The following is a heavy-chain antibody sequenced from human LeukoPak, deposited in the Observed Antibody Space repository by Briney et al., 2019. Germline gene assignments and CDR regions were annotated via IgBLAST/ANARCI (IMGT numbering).Heavy chain of an antibody. CDR2: INPNSGGT. J-gene: IGHJ3*02. CDR1: GYTFTGYY. V-gene: IGHV1-2*02. CDR3: AREINDYGDPSASDAFDI. D-gene: IGHD4-17*01. Sequence: ASVKVSCKASGYTFTGYYMHWVRQAPGQGLEWMGWINPNSGGTNYAQKFQGRVTMTRDTSISTAYMELSRLRSDDTAVYYCAREINDYGDPSASDAFDIWGQGTMVTVSS.